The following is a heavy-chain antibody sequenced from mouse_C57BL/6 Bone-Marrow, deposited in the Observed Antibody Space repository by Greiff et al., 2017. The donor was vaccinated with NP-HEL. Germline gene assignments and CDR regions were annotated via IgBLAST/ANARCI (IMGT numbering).Heavy chain of an antibody. V-gene: IGHV7-3*01. CDR3: ARLLGFAY. Sequence: EVQLVESGGGLVQPGGSLSLSCAASGFTFTDYYMSWVRQPPGKALEWLGFIRNKANGYTTEYSASVKGRFTISRDTSQSILYLQMNALRAEDSATYYCARLLGFAYWGQGTLVTVSA. J-gene: IGHJ3*01. CDR1: GFTFTDYY. CDR2: IRNKANGYTT. D-gene: IGHD2-10*02.